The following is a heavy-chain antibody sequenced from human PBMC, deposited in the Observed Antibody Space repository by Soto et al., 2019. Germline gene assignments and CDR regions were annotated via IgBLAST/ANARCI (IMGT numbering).Heavy chain of an antibody. D-gene: IGHD1-26*01. CDR3: ARVRSGTYNAFDL. CDR2: LSSESTFI. CDR1: GFTFSTFY. Sequence: QVQLVESGGGLVRPGGYLRLSCAASGFTFSTFYMNWVRQAPGKGLEWVSFLSSESTFISYADSVKGRFTISRDNSKKSLFLQMDSLRVEDTAVYYCARVRSGTYNAFDLWGQGTVVTVSS. V-gene: IGHV3-11*06. J-gene: IGHJ3*01.